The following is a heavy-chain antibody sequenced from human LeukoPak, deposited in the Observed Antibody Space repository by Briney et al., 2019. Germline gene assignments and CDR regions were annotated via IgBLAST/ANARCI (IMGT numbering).Heavy chain of an antibody. V-gene: IGHV5-51*01. CDR1: GYSFTSYW. D-gene: IGHD3-22*01. Sequence: GESLKISCKGSGYSFTSYWIGWVRQMPGKGLEWMGIIYPGDSDTRYSPSFQGQVTISADKSISTAYLQWSSLEASDTAMYYCARATDRKYYYDSSGYYTDFDIWGQGTMVTVSS. CDR3: ARATDRKYYYDSSGYYTDFDI. J-gene: IGHJ3*02. CDR2: IYPGDSDT.